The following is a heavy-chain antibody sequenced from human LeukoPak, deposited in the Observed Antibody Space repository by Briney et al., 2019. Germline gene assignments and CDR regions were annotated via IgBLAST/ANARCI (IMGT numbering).Heavy chain of an antibody. CDR1: GGSFTSYY. J-gene: IGHJ4*02. CDR2: INHHGDT. V-gene: IGHV4-34*01. D-gene: IGHD3-10*01. Sequence: KPSGTLSLTCAVYGGSFTSYYWSWIRQPPGKGLEWIEEINHHGDTNSNPSLKSRVTMSIDTSRAQFSLRLRSVTAADTAIYYCATGERITMVGPDFDFWGQGSLVTVSS. CDR3: ATGERITMVGPDFDF.